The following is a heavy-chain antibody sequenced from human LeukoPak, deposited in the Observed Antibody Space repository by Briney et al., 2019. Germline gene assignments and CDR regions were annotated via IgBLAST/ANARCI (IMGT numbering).Heavy chain of an antibody. CDR2: INHSGST. D-gene: IGHD2-2*01. CDR1: GGSFSGYY. CDR3: ARAKIAGEDIVVVPAANFDY. Sequence: SETLSLTCAVYGGSFSGYYWSWIRQPPGKGLEWIGGINHSGSTNYNPSLKSRVTISVDTSKNQFSLKLSSVTAADTAVYYCARAKIAGEDIVVVPAANFDYWGQGTLVTVSS. J-gene: IGHJ4*02. V-gene: IGHV4-34*01.